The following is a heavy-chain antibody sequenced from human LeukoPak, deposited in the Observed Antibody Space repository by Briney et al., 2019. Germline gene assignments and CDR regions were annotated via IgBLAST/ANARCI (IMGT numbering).Heavy chain of an antibody. V-gene: IGHV3-9*01. CDR1: GFTFDDYA. Sequence: GGSLRLPCAASGFTFDDYAMHWVRQAPGKGLEWVSGISWNSGSIGYADSVKGRFTISRDNAKNSLYLQMNSLRAEDTALYYCAKAVGSGWYKLSDWGQGTLVTVSS. CDR3: AKAVGSGWYKLSD. CDR2: ISWNSGSI. D-gene: IGHD6-19*01. J-gene: IGHJ4*02.